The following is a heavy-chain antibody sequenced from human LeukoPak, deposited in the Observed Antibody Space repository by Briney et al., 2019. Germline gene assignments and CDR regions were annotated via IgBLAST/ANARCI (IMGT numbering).Heavy chain of an antibody. CDR3: AKDMLKWLLWGAFDI. D-gene: IGHD3-3*01. Sequence: PGGSLRLSCAASGFTFGSYAMSWVRQAPGKGLEWVSAISGSSGSTYYADSVKGRFTISRDNSKNTLYLQMNSLRAEDTAVYYCAKDMLKWLLWGAFDIWGQGTMVTVSS. CDR2: ISGSSGST. V-gene: IGHV3-23*01. J-gene: IGHJ3*02. CDR1: GFTFGSYA.